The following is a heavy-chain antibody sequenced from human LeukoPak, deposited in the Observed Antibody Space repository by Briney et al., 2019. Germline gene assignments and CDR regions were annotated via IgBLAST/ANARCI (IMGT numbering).Heavy chain of an antibody. CDR1: GYTFTSYG. CDR3: ARGRYSSSWYSAEYFQH. V-gene: IGHV1-18*01. D-gene: IGHD6-13*01. CDR2: ISAYNGNT. Sequence: ASVKVSCKASGYTFTSYGISWVRQAPGQGLEWMGWISAYNGNTNYAQKLQGRVTMTTDTSTSTAYMELRSLRSDDTAVYYCARGRYSSSWYSAEYFQHWGQGTLVTVSS. J-gene: IGHJ1*01.